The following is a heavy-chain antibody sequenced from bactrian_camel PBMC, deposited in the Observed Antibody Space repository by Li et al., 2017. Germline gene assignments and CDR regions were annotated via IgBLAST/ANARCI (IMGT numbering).Heavy chain of an antibody. D-gene: IGHD2*01. V-gene: IGHV3S53*01. Sequence: HVQLVESGGESVQAGGSLRLSCVASGATQDIGCMGWFRQVPGLEREGIGSIDSDGSTNYADSVKGRFTISRDNAKNTMYLQMNALKPEDTAMYYCAADRDPYCSSGYLSRVWHHYWSQGTQVTVS. J-gene: IGHJ4*01. CDR1: GATQDIGC. CDR2: IDSDGST. CDR3: AADRDPYCSSGYLSRVWHHY.